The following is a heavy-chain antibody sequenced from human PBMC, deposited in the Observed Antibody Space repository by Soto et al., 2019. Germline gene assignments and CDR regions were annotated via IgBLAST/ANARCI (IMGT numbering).Heavy chain of an antibody. Sequence: PVGSLRLSCAASGFTFSSYAMSWVRQAPGKGLEWVSAISGSGGSTYYADSVKGRFTISRDNSKNTLYLQMNSLRAEDTAVYYCAKDSGHYDFWSGYLPAWFDPWGQGTLVTVSS. D-gene: IGHD3-3*01. J-gene: IGHJ5*02. CDR1: GFTFSSYA. CDR3: AKDSGHYDFWSGYLPAWFDP. V-gene: IGHV3-23*01. CDR2: ISGSGGST.